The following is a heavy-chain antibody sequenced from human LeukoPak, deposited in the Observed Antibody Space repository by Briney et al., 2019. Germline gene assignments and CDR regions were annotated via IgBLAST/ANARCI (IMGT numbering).Heavy chain of an antibody. J-gene: IGHJ5*02. CDR3: ARESCGSSSWSRGKCDWFDP. CDR1: GYTFTSYY. Sequence: ASVKVSCKASGYTFTSYYMHWVRQAPGQGLEWMGIINPSGGSTGYAQKFQGRVTMTRDMSTSTVYMQLSSLRSEDTAVYYCARESCGSSSWSRGKCDWFDPWGQGTLVTVSS. CDR2: INPSGGST. D-gene: IGHD6-13*01. V-gene: IGHV1-46*01.